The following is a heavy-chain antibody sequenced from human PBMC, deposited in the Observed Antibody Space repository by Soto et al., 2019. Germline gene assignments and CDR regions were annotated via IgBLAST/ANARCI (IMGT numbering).Heavy chain of an antibody. D-gene: IGHD6-6*01. CDR1: GGSISSGGYY. V-gene: IGHV4-31*03. CDR2: IYYSGST. J-gene: IGHJ6*02. Sequence: QVQLQESGPGLVKPSQTLSLTCTVSGGSISSGGYYWSWIRQHPGKGLEWIGYIYYSGSTYYNPSLKLRVTISVDTSKDQFSLKLSSVTAADTAVYYCAREAAYSSSYNGMDVWGQGTTVTVSS. CDR3: AREAAYSSSYNGMDV.